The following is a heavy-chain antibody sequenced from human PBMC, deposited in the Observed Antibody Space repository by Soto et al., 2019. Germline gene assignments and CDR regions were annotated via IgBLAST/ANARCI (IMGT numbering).Heavy chain of an antibody. CDR3: TTDLRGRYIYGR. CDR2: IKSRADGGAT. J-gene: IGHJ4*02. CDR1: GFIFSDGW. D-gene: IGHD3-10*01. V-gene: IGHV3-15*07. Sequence: EVQLVESGGDLVKPGGSLSLSCAASGFIFSDGWMNWVRQAPGEGLEWVGRIKSRADGGATDYAAPVKGRFTISREDSEDTLYLQMNSLKTEDTAVYYCTTDLRGRYIYGRWRQGTLVTVSS.